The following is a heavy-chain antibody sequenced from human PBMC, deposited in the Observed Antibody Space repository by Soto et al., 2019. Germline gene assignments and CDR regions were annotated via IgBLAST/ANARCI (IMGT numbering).Heavy chain of an antibody. CDR2: INHSGST. V-gene: IGHV4-34*01. J-gene: IGHJ4*02. D-gene: IGHD3-10*01. CDR3: ARSAATYYYGSGSSRY. Sequence: QVQLQQWGAGLLKPSETLSLTCAVYGGSFSGYYWSWIRQPPGKGLEWIGEINHSGSTNYNPSLNGRVTISVDTSKNQFPLKLSSVTAADTTVYYCARSAATYYYGSGSSRYWGQGTLVTVSS. CDR1: GGSFSGYY.